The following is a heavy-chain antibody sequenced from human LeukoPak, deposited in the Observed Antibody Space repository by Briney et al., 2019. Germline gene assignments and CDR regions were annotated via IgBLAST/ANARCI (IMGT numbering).Heavy chain of an antibody. V-gene: IGHV3-30*18. CDR1: GFTFNNYG. CDR3: AKEFTSFSSGWFFQD. CDR2: ISHDGGTQ. Sequence: PGGSLRLPCAASGFTFNNYGMQWVRQAPGKGLEWLAVISHDGGTQFYADSVKGRFTISRDNSKNTLDLQIHSLTAEDTAVYYCAKEFTSFSSGWFFQDWGQGTLVTVSS. D-gene: IGHD6-13*01. J-gene: IGHJ1*01.